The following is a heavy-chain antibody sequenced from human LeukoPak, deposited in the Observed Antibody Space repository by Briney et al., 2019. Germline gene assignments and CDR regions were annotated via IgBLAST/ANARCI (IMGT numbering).Heavy chain of an antibody. J-gene: IGHJ4*02. CDR2: ISGDGVTT. D-gene: IGHD2-2*01. V-gene: IGHV3-43*02. CDR3: AKGNNTISFNFDY. CDR1: GFNFHDFS. Sequence: GGSLRLSCAASGFNFHDFSTHWVRQVPGQGPDWVSLISGDGVTTYYSDSVKDRFTISRDNNKNLLFLQMNSLRVEDSAIYYCAKGNNTISFNFDYWGRGSLVIVSS.